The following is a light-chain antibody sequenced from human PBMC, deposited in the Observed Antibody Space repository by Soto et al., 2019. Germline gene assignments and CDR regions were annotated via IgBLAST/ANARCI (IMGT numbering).Light chain of an antibody. Sequence: EIVLTQSPATLSLSPGEGATLSCRASQTIHNYLAWYQQKPGQPPRLLIYDASNRAAGIPAKFSGSGSGTDFTFTISSLEPEDSAVYYCQQRSAWPPTFGQGTKVDIK. CDR1: QTIHNY. CDR3: QQRSAWPPT. CDR2: DAS. V-gene: IGKV3-11*01. J-gene: IGKJ1*01.